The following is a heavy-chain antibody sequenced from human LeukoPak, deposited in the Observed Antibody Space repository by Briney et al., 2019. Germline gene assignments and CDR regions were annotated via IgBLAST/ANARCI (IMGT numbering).Heavy chain of an antibody. CDR2: INRDGSER. J-gene: IGHJ4*02. CDR3: ARGLYSSTTYYFDY. CDR1: GFTFSNYW. D-gene: IGHD6-13*01. Sequence: GGSLRLSCAASGFTFSNYWMTWVRQAPGKGLEWVANINRDGSERYYVDSVKGRFTISRDDAKSSLYLQMNSLRAEDTAVYYCARGLYSSTTYYFDYWGQGTLVTVSS. V-gene: IGHV3-7*03.